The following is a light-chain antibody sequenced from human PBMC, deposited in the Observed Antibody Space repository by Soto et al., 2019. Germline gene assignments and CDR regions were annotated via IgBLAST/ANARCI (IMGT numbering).Light chain of an antibody. V-gene: IGKV1D-12*01. CDR2: GAS. J-gene: IGKJ4*01. CDR1: QDISTL. Sequence: DIQMTQSPSSVSASIGDTVTITCRASQDISTLLAWYQQKPGKAPKLLIYGASTLESGVPSRFSGRGSETDFTHTITRLQPENFATDFGQEADSFPLDFGGETKVEIK. CDR3: QEADSFPLD.